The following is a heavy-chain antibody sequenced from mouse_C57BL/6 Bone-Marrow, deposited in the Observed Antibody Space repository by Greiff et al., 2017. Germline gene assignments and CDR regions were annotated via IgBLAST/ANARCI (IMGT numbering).Heavy chain of an antibody. Sequence: QVQLKQSGPGLVQPSQSLSITCTVSGFSLTSYGVHWVSQSPGKGLEWLGVIWSGGSTDYNEAFISRLGISQANSKSQDFFTMNSRQAYDTAIYYCASYPHWYFDVWGTGTTVTVSS. CDR3: ASYPHWYFDV. V-gene: IGHV2-2*01. CDR2: IWSGGST. CDR1: GFSLTSYG. J-gene: IGHJ1*03.